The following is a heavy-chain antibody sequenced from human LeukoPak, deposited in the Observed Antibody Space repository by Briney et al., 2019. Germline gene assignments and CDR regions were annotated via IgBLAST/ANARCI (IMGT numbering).Heavy chain of an antibody. CDR3: ARASIVVVPAAMSDYYYYYYMDV. V-gene: IGHV4-59*01. CDR1: GGSISSYY. D-gene: IGHD2-2*01. CDR2: IYYSGST. J-gene: IGHJ6*03. Sequence: NPSETLSLTCTVSGGSISSYYWSWIRQPPGKGLEWIGYIYYSGSTNYNPSLKSRVTISVDTSKNQFSLKLSSVTAADTAVYYCARASIVVVPAAMSDYYYYYYMDVWGKGTTVTVSS.